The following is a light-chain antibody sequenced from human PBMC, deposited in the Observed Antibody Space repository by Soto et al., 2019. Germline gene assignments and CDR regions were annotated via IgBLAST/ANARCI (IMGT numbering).Light chain of an antibody. CDR3: QQYNYWPRT. J-gene: IGKJ1*01. Sequence: VVTQTPTTLSVSPGESAAVCCRAMRSLGTNLAWYRHKPGQAPRLLIYGASTRATDVPARFSGSGSGTEFTLTIGSLQSEDFAVYYCQQYNYWPRTFGQGTKVDI. CDR2: GAS. CDR1: RSLGTN. V-gene: IGKV3-15*01.